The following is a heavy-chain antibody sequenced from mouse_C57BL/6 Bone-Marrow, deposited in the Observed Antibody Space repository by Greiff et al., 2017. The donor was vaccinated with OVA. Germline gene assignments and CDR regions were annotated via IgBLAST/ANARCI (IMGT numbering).Heavy chain of an antibody. Sequence: QVQLQQPVAELVMPGASVKLSCKASGYTFTSYWMHWVKQRPGQGLEWIGEIDPSDSYTNYNQKFKGKSTLTVDKSSSTAYMQLSSLTSEDSAVYYCARSGLLAMDYWGQGTSVTVSS. CDR2: IDPSDSYT. D-gene: IGHD1-1*01. V-gene: IGHV1-69*01. CDR3: ARSGLLAMDY. J-gene: IGHJ4*01. CDR1: GYTFTSYW.